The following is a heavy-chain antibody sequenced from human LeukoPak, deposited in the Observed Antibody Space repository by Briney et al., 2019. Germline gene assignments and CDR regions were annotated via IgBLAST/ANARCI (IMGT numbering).Heavy chain of an antibody. J-gene: IGHJ6*03. D-gene: IGHD2-15*01. CDR1: GFTFSSYG. CDR3: AKNGDRGAYCSGGTCYPYYYYYMDV. Sequence: GGSLRLSCAASGFTFSSYGMHWVRQAPGKGLEWVAFIRYDGSNKYYADSVRGRFTISRDNSRNTLYLQMNSLRAEDTAIYYCAKNGDRGAYCSGGTCYPYYYYYMDVWGKGTTVTISS. CDR2: IRYDGSNK. V-gene: IGHV3-30*02.